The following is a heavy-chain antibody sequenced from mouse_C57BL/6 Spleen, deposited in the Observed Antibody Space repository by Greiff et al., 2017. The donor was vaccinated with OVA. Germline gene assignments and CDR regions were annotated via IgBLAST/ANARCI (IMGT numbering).Heavy chain of an antibody. V-gene: IGHV1-82*01. CDR1: GYAFSSSW. CDR2: IYPGDGDT. Sequence: QVQLQQSGPELVKPGASVKISCKASGYAFSSSWMNWVKQRPGKGLEWIGRIYPGDGDTNYNGKFNGKATLTADKSSSTAYRQLSSLTSEDSAVYFCARLPYYGSSYDAMDYWGQGTSVTVSS. CDR3: ARLPYYGSSYDAMDY. D-gene: IGHD1-1*01. J-gene: IGHJ4*01.